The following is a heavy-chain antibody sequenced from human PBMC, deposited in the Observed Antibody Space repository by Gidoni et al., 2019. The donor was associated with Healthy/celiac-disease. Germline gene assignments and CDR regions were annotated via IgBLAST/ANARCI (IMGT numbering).Heavy chain of an antibody. CDR2: IYHSGST. CDR1: GGSISRGGYS. D-gene: IGHD3-22*01. Sequence: QLQLQESGSGLVKPSQTLSLTCAVSGGSISRGGYSWSWIRQPPGKGLEWIGYIYHSGSTYYNPSLKSRVTISVDRSKNQFSLKLSSVTAADTAVYYCARDLRAYDSSGYHYYYYGMDVWGQGTTVTVSS. CDR3: ARDLRAYDSSGYHYYYYGMDV. J-gene: IGHJ6*02. V-gene: IGHV4-30-2*01.